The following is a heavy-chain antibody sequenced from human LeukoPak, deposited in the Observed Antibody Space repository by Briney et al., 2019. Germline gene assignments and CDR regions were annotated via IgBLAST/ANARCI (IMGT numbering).Heavy chain of an antibody. V-gene: IGHV1-2*06. CDR3: ASSRGQLSTAMVTSFDY. J-gene: IGHJ4*02. CDR2: INPNSGGT. D-gene: IGHD5-18*01. CDR1: GYTFTCYY. Sequence: ASVKVSCKASGYTFTCYYMHWVRQAPGQGLEWMGRINPNSGGTNYAQKFQGRVTMTRDTSITTAYMELSRLRSDDTAVYYCASSRGQLSTAMVTSFDYWGQGTLVTVSS.